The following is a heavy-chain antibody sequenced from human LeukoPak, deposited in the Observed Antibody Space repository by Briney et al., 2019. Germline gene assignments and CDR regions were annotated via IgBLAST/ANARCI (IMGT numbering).Heavy chain of an antibody. V-gene: IGHV3-66*01. CDR1: GFTVSSNY. CDR2: IYNGGTT. Sequence: PGGSLRLSCAASGFTVSSNYMRWVRPAPGKGGEGVSVIYNGGTTYYADSVKGRFTISRDNSKNTLYLQMISLRAEDTAVYYCAKDRDRGREYFDYWGQGTLVTVSS. D-gene: IGHD3-10*01. CDR3: AKDRDRGREYFDY. J-gene: IGHJ4*02.